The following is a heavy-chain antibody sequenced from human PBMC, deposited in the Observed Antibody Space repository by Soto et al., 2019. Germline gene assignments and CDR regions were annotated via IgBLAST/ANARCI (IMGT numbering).Heavy chain of an antibody. D-gene: IGHD2-21*02. V-gene: IGHV1-69*01. CDR3: TRVVTADPHYFGMDV. CDR1: GGIFRTYG. Sequence: QVQLVQSGAEVKKPGSSVNISCKTSGGIFRTYGINWVRQAPGQGLEWMGGIIPSFGTTTYAPKFQGRVTITADESTSTAFMHLSSLASEDTGVYFCTRVVTADPHYFGMDVWCQGPTVTVYS. J-gene: IGHJ6*02. CDR2: IIPSFGTT.